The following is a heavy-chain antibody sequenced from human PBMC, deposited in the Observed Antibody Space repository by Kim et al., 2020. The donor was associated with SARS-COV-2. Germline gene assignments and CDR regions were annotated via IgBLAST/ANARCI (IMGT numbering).Heavy chain of an antibody. CDR3: AKHRIYGELDS. CDR2: IKEDGSQK. D-gene: IGHD4-17*01. J-gene: IGHJ4*02. CDR1: GFTFRYYW. V-gene: IGHV3-7*03. Sequence: GGSLRLSCVVSGFTFRYYWMSWVRKAPGKGLEWVANIKEDGSQKYYVDSVKGRFTISRDNAKNSLFPQLNNLRTEDTAVYYCAKHRIYGELDSWGQGTLLAVSS.